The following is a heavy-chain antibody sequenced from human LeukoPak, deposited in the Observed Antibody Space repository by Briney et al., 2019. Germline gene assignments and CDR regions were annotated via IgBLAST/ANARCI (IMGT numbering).Heavy chain of an antibody. CDR3: ARVGYYYDKDWFDP. V-gene: IGHV4-61*02. CDR1: GGSISSGSYY. J-gene: IGHJ5*02. D-gene: IGHD3-22*01. CDR2: IYTSGST. Sequence: SETLSLTCTVSGGSISSGSYYWSWIRQPAGKGLEWIGRIYTSGSTNYNPSLKSRVTISVDTSKNQFSLKLSSVTAADTAVYYCARVGYYYDKDWFDPWGQGTLVTVSS.